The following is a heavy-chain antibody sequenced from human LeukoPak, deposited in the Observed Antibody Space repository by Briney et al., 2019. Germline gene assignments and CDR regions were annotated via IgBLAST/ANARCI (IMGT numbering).Heavy chain of an antibody. D-gene: IGHD3-22*01. CDR2: IYTSGST. J-gene: IGHJ5*02. CDR3: ARDRYYYDRSGQSNCFDP. Sequence: SETLSLTCTVSGGSISSYYWSWVRQPAGKGLEWIGRIYTSGSTKYNPSLKSRVTMSVDTSKNQFSLKLSSVTAADTAVYYCARDRYYYDRSGQSNCFDPWGQGTLVTVSS. V-gene: IGHV4-4*07. CDR1: GGSISSYY.